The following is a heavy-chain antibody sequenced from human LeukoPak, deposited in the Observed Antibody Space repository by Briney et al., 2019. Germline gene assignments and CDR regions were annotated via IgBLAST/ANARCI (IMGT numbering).Heavy chain of an antibody. J-gene: IGHJ4*02. V-gene: IGHV3-64*01. Sequence: GGSLRLSCAASGFTFSSYAMHWVRQAPGEGLEYVSAISSNGGSTYYANSVKGRFTISRDNSKNTLYLQMGSLRAEDTAVYYCARDNWIEAHYFDYWGQGTLVTVSS. CDR2: ISSNGGST. CDR3: ARDNWIEAHYFDY. D-gene: IGHD1-20*01. CDR1: GFTFSSYA.